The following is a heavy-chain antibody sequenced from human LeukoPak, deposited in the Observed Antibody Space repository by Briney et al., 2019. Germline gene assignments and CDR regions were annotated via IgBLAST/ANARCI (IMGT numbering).Heavy chain of an antibody. CDR2: INHSGST. Sequence: PSETLSLTCAVYGGSLSGYYWSWIRQPPGKGVEWIGEINHSGSTNYNPSLKSRVTISVDTSKNQFSLKLSSVTAADTAVYYCARGGDSSGWEVDYWGQGTLVTVSS. CDR3: ARGGDSSGWEVDY. V-gene: IGHV4-34*01. CDR1: GGSLSGYY. D-gene: IGHD6-19*01. J-gene: IGHJ4*02.